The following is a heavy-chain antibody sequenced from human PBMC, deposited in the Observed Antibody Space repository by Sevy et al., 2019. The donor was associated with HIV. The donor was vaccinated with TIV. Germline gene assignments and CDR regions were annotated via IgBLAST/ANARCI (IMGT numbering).Heavy chain of an antibody. CDR3: ARESGYSSGWNLDNWFDP. CDR2: IWHDGRNK. J-gene: IGHJ5*02. V-gene: IGHV3-33*01. Sequence: GGSLRLSCAASGFTFSSYGMHWVRQAPGKGLEWVAVIWHDGRNKYNADSVKGRFTISRDNSKNTLYLQMNSLRAEDTAVYYCARESGYSSGWNLDNWFDPWGQGTLVTVSS. CDR1: GFTFSSYG. D-gene: IGHD6-19*01.